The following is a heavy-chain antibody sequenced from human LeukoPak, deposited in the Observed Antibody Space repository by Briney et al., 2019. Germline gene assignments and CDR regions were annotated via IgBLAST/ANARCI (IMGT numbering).Heavy chain of an antibody. J-gene: IGHJ4*02. CDR2: ISISSSTI. CDR1: GFTFSSYR. D-gene: IGHD1-7*01. Sequence: GGSLRLSCAASGFTFSSYRMNWVRQPPGKGLELVSYISISSSTIYYAVSVKGRFTISRDNAKNSLYLQMNRLRAEDTAVYYCARSSSELGGYALWEVMPPFDYWGQGTLVTVSS. V-gene: IGHV3-48*01. CDR3: ARSSSELGGYALWEVMPPFDY.